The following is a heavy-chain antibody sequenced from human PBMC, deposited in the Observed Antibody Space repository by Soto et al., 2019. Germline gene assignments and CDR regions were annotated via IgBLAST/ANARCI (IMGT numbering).Heavy chain of an antibody. CDR3: AKETGQN. CDR1: GFTFDNYA. Sequence: SLRLSCAASGFTFDNYAMHWVRQAPGKGLEWVSGISWNSNTIAYADSVKGRFTISRDNAKNSLYLQMNSLRAEDTAFYYCAKETGQNWGQGTLVTVSS. CDR2: ISWNSNTI. V-gene: IGHV3-9*01. J-gene: IGHJ4*02.